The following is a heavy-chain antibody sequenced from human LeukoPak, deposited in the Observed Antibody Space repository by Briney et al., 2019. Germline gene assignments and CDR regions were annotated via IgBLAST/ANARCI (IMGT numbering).Heavy chain of an antibody. CDR2: ISSNGGST. Sequence: PGGSLRLSCAASGFTFSSYAMHWVRQAPGKGLEYVSAISSNGGSTYYANSVKGRFTISRDNSKNTLYLQMGSLRAEDMAVYYCARDYCSSTSCYIVNWGQGTLVTVSS. J-gene: IGHJ4*02. V-gene: IGHV3-64*01. CDR1: GFTFSSYA. D-gene: IGHD2-2*02. CDR3: ARDYCSSTSCYIVN.